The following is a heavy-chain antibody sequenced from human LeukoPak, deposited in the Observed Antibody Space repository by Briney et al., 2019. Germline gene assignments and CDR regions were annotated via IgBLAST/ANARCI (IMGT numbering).Heavy chain of an antibody. CDR3: AISSGLDAFDI. D-gene: IGHD3-10*01. J-gene: IGHJ3*02. Sequence: GGSLRLSCAASGFASGVTFSSYWMSWVRQAPGKGLEWVANIKQDGSEKYYVDSVKGRFIISRDNAKNSQYLQMNSLRAEDTAVYYCAISSGLDAFDIWGQGTMVTVSS. CDR2: IKQDGSEK. V-gene: IGHV3-7*01. CDR1: GFASGVTFSSYW.